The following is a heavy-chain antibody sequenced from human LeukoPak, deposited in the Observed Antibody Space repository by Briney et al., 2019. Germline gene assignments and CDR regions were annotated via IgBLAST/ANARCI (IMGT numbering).Heavy chain of an antibody. Sequence: PSETLSLTCTVSRGSISSYYWSWIRQPPGKGLEWIGYIYYSGSTNYNPSLESRVTISADPSKSQFSLKLASVSAADTAVYYCARGGSSSSLNHFDCWGQGTLVTVSS. CDR3: ARGGSSSSLNHFDC. CDR2: IYYSGST. D-gene: IGHD6-13*01. J-gene: IGHJ4*02. CDR1: RGSISSYY. V-gene: IGHV4-59*01.